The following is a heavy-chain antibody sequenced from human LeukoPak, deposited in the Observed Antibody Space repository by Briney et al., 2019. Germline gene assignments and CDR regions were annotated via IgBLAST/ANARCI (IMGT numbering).Heavy chain of an antibody. Sequence: PGGSLRLSCAASGFTFSSYAMHWVRQAPGKGLEWVAVISYDGSNKYYADSVKGRFTISRDNSKNTLYLQMNSLRAEDTAVYYCARDPSYSNYKNAFDIWGQGTMVTVSS. D-gene: IGHD4-11*01. V-gene: IGHV3-30-3*01. CDR3: ARDPSYSNYKNAFDI. CDR1: GFTFSSYA. J-gene: IGHJ3*02. CDR2: ISYDGSNK.